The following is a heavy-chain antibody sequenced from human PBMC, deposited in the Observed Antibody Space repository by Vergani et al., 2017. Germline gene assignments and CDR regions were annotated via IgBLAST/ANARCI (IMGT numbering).Heavy chain of an antibody. Sequence: QLQLQESGPGLVKPSATLSLTCSVSGASIRSSNYYCGWIRQPPGKGREWIASIYYSGSTYYNPSLKSRVTISVDPSKNQFSLKLSSVTAADTAVYFCARHSTVEWLVKLVGIDPWGQGILVTVSS. J-gene: IGHJ5*02. CDR2: IYYSGST. CDR1: GASIRSSNYY. V-gene: IGHV4-39*01. D-gene: IGHD6-19*01. CDR3: ARHSTVEWLVKLVGIDP.